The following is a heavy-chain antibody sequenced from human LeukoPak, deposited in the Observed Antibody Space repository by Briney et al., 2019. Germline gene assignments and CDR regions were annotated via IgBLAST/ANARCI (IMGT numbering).Heavy chain of an antibody. CDR1: GFTFSSYW. V-gene: IGHV3-7*01. Sequence: GGSLRLSCVASGFTFSSYWMSWVRQAPGKGLEWVANIKQDGSEKYYVDSVKGRFTISRDDAKNSLYLQMNSLRAEDTAVYYCARDRAGMDVWGQGTTVTVSS. CDR3: ARDRAGMDV. J-gene: IGHJ6*02. D-gene: IGHD3-10*01. CDR2: IKQDGSEK.